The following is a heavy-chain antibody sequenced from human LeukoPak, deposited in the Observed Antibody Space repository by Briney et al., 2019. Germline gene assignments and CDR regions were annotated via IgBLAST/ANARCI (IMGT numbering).Heavy chain of an antibody. D-gene: IGHD3-16*01. V-gene: IGHV3-21*01. J-gene: IGHJ3*02. CDR2: ISSSSSYI. Sequence: PGGSLRLSCAASGFTLSSYSMNWVRQAPGKGLEWVSSISSSSSYIYYADSVKGRFTISRDNAKNSLYLQMNSLRAEDTAVHYCARGIEGFMIPPVGAFDIWGQGTMVTVSS. CDR1: GFTLSSYS. CDR3: ARGIEGFMIPPVGAFDI.